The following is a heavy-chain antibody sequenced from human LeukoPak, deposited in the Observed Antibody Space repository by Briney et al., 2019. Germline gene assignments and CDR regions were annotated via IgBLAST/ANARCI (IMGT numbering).Heavy chain of an antibody. CDR3: ARDLGNYYDSSGYYYWFDP. CDR1: GFTVSSNY. D-gene: IGHD3-22*01. J-gene: IGHJ5*02. CDR2: IYSGGST. V-gene: IGHV3-66*01. Sequence: GGSLRLSCAASGFTVSSNYMSWVRQAPGKGLEWVSVIYSGGSTYYADSVKGRFTISRDNSKNTLYLQMNSLRAEDTAVYYCARDLGNYYDSSGYYYWFDPWGQGTLVTVSS.